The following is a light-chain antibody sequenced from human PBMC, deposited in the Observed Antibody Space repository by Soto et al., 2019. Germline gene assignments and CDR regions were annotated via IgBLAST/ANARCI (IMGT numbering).Light chain of an antibody. CDR2: AAS. CDR1: QNIDNC. CDR3: LQAYTAPAT. J-gene: IGKJ1*01. V-gene: IGKV1-39*01. Sequence: DIQMIQSPSSLSASVGDRVTITCRASQNIDNCLSWYQQKPGKAPKLLIYAASSLQSGVPSRFSGSGSGTDFTLTICSLQRAVLATYYCLQAYTAPATFGQGTRVEIK.